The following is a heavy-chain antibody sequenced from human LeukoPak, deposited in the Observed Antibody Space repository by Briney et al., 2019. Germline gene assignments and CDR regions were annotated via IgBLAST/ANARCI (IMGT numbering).Heavy chain of an antibody. J-gene: IGHJ4*02. CDR1: GFTFSSYA. V-gene: IGHV3-30-3*01. CDR2: ISYDGSNK. CDR3: ARDLAFGYYDSSGALDY. Sequence: GGSLRLTCAASGFTFSSYAMHWVRQAPGKGLEWVAVISYDGSNKYYADSVKGRFTISRDNSKNTQYLQMNSLRAEDTAVYYCARDLAFGYYDSSGALDYWGQGTLVTVSS. D-gene: IGHD3-22*01.